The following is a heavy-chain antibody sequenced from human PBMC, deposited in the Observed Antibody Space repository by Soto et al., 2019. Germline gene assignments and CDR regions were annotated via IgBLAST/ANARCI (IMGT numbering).Heavy chain of an antibody. J-gene: IGHJ4*02. D-gene: IGHD5-18*01. CDR2: IWYDGSNK. V-gene: IGHV3-33*06. Sequence: PGGSLRLSCAASGFTFSSYGMHWVRQAPGKGLEWVAVIWYDGSNKYYADSVKGRFTISRDNSKNTLYLQMNSLRAEDTAVYYCAKDFDTAMARWFDYWGQGTLVTVSS. CDR1: GFTFSSYG. CDR3: AKDFDTAMARWFDY.